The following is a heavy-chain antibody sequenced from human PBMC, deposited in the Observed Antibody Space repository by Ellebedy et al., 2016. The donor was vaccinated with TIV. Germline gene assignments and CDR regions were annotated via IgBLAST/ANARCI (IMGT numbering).Heavy chain of an antibody. V-gene: IGHV2-5*02. J-gene: IGHJ4*02. CDR2: VYWDDGK. Sequence: SGPTLVKPTQTLTLTCTFSGFSLSTSGVGVGWIRQPPGKALEWLALVYWDDGKRYSPSLRTRLTITKDTSKNQVVLVLTNMDPADTATYYCAHSRRRSGYPWEPFEYWGQGTLVTVSS. CDR1: GFSLSTSGVG. CDR3: AHSRRRSGYPWEPFEY. D-gene: IGHD5-12*01.